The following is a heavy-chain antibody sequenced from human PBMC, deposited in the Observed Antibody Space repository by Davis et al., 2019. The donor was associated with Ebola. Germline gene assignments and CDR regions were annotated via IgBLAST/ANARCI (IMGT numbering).Heavy chain of an antibody. CDR3: VASFW. D-gene: IGHD6-6*01. CDR2: IKQDGSEK. J-gene: IGHJ4*02. V-gene: IGHV3-7*01. CDR1: GFTFSSYW. Sequence: GESLKISCAASGFTFSSYWMSWVRQAPGKGLEWVAKIKQDGSEKNYVDSVKGRFTISRDNAKNSVYLQMNSLRAEDTGLYYCVASFWWGQGTLVTVSS.